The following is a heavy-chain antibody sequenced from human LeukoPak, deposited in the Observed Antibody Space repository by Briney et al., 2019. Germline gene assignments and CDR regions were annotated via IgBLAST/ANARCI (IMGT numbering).Heavy chain of an antibody. Sequence: SETLSLTCSVSGGSISSHYWSWIRQPPGKGLEWIGYIYYSGSTKYNPSLKSRVTISVDTSKNQFSLKLSSVTAADTAVYYCARGGTTVTPGLLWFDPWGQGTLVTVTS. CDR2: IYYSGST. D-gene: IGHD4-17*01. J-gene: IGHJ5*02. CDR3: ARGGTTVTPGLLWFDP. V-gene: IGHV4-59*11. CDR1: GGSISSHY.